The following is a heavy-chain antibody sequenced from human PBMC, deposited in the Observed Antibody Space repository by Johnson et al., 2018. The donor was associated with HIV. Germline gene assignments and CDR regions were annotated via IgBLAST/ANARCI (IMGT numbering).Heavy chain of an antibody. CDR1: GFKFDDYG. CDR2: INWNGGST. V-gene: IGHV3-20*04. CDR3: AREADYGFDI. D-gene: IGHD3-16*01. Sequence: VQLVESGGGVVRPGGSLRLSCVVSGFKFDDYGMNWVRQAPGKGLEWVSGINWNGGSTTYADSVKGRFTISRDNAKNSLYLQMNSLRAEDTAVYYCAREADYGFDIWGQGTMVTVSS. J-gene: IGHJ3*02.